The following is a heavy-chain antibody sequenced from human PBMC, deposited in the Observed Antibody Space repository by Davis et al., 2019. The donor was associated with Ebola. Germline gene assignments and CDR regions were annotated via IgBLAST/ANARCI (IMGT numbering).Heavy chain of an antibody. CDR2: ISYDGSNK. J-gene: IGHJ4*02. Sequence: GESLKISCAASGFTFSSYAMHWVRQAPGKGLEWVAVISYDGSNKYYADSVKGRFTISRDNSKNTLYLQMNSLRAEDTAVYYCARVGGGQDYWGQGTLVTVSS. V-gene: IGHV3-30-3*01. CDR1: GFTFSSYA. CDR3: ARVGGGQDY. D-gene: IGHD3-16*01.